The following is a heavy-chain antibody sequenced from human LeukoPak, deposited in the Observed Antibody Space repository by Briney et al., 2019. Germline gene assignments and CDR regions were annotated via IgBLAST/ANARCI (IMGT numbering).Heavy chain of an antibody. CDR2: IHSSGVT. CDR3: ARDLDYDSSRSNAFDI. CDR1: GGSISGYF. D-gene: IGHD3-22*01. Sequence: SETLSLTCTVSGGSISGYFWSWIRQPPGKGLEWIGYIHSSGVTKYNPSLRSRATISLDTSRNQFSLNLSSVTAADTAVYYCARDLDYDSSRSNAFDIWGQGTMASLSS. J-gene: IGHJ3*02. V-gene: IGHV4-59*01.